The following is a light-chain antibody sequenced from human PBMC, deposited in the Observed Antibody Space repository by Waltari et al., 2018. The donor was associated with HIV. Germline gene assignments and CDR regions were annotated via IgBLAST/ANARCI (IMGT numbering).Light chain of an antibody. CDR1: SSNIGSYY. J-gene: IGLJ1*01. V-gene: IGLV1-47*01. CDR3: AAWGDSLSRYV. Sequence: QSVPTQPPSASGTPGQRVTISCSGSSSNIGSYYVYWYQPLPGAAPNLLIYRNNQRPSGVPDRFSGSKSGTSASLAISGLRSEDEADYYCAAWGDSLSRYVFGTGTKVTVL. CDR2: RNN.